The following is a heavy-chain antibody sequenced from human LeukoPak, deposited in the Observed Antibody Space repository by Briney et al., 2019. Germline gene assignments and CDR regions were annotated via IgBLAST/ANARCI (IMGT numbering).Heavy chain of an antibody. J-gene: IGHJ4*02. D-gene: IGHD4-17*01. V-gene: IGHV4-34*01. CDR3: ARDPGDYGEDY. CDR1: GGSFSGFY. Sequence: PSETLSLTCAVYGGSFSGFYWNWIRQPPGKGLEWIGEINHSGSTNYNPSLKSRVTISVDTSKNQFSLKLSSVTAADTAVYYCARDPGDYGEDYWGQGTLVTVSS. CDR2: INHSGST.